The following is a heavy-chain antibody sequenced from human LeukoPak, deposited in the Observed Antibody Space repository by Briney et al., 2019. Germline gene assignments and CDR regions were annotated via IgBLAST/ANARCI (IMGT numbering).Heavy chain of an antibody. Sequence: PGGSLRLSCAASGFTVSSNYMSWVRQAPGKGLEWVSVIYSGGSTYYADSVKGRFTISRHNSKNTLYLQVNSLRAEDTAVYYCARGPLWLIFDYWGQGTLVTVSS. J-gene: IGHJ4*02. CDR2: IYSGGST. D-gene: IGHD3-10*01. CDR3: ARGPLWLIFDY. CDR1: GFTVSSNY. V-gene: IGHV3-53*04.